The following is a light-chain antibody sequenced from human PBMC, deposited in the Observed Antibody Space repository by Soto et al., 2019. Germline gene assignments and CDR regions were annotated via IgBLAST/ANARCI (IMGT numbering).Light chain of an antibody. Sequence: DIVMTQSPDSLAVSLGERATINCKSSQSVLYSSDNKNYLAWYQQKPGQPPNLLIYWASTRASGVPDRFSGSGSGTDFTLTISSLLAEDVAVYYCQQYYNTPYSFGQGTNLVIK. J-gene: IGKJ2*03. CDR2: WAS. CDR3: QQYYNTPYS. V-gene: IGKV4-1*01. CDR1: QSVLYSSDNKNY.